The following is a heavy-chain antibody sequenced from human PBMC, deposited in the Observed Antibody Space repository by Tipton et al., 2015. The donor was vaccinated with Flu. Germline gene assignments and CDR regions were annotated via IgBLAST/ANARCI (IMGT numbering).Heavy chain of an antibody. J-gene: IGHJ4*02. CDR1: GESVSSGGYH. Sequence: LSLTCTVFGESVSSGGYHWTWIRQFPGRGLEWIGYIYFSGSTEYNPSLRSRVTISLDTSKKHFSLNLSSVIAADTAMYYCARGSYGELLYFDYWGQGTLGIVSS. D-gene: IGHD1-26*01. CDR2: IYFSGST. V-gene: IGHV4-61*08. CDR3: ARGSYGELLYFDY.